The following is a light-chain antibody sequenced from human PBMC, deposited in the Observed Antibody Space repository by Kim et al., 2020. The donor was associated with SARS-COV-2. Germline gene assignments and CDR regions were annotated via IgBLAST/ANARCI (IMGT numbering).Light chain of an antibody. CDR1: QSVGTN. CDR3: QQYNRWPPYI. J-gene: IGKJ2*01. CDR2: GAS. V-gene: IGKV3-15*01. Sequence: VSLGERATLSCGASQSVGTNLAWYQLRPGQAPRLLIYGASTRATGVPARFSGSGSGTEFTLTITSPQSEDFAVYYCQQYNRWPPYIFGQGTKLEIK.